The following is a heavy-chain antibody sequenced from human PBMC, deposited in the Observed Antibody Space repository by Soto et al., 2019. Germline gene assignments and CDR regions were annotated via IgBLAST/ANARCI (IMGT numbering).Heavy chain of an antibody. CDR3: AKEGYDSGWYWDS. D-gene: IGHD6-19*01. Sequence: GGSLRLSCAASGFTFSGSAMTWVRQAPGKWLEYVSSITSSGSEVSHAASVKGRFTMSRDNSKNMLYLQMNSLRAEDTAVYYCAKEGYDSGWYWDSWGPGALVTVSS. V-gene: IGHV3-23*01. J-gene: IGHJ4*02. CDR2: ITSSGSEV. CDR1: GFTFSGSA.